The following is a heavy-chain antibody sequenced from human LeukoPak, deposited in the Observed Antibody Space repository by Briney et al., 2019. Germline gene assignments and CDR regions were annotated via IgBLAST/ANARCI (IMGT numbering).Heavy chain of an antibody. CDR1: GFTFSRYW. J-gene: IGHJ4*02. D-gene: IGHD6-19*01. Sequence: GGSLRLSCEVSGFTFSRYWMSWVRQAPGKGPEWVANINQDGSEKYYVDSVKGRFTMSRDNAKNLLYLQMNSLRAEDRAVYYCARGRSSVDYWAQGTLVTVSS. CDR3: ARGRSSVDY. CDR2: INQDGSEK. V-gene: IGHV3-7*01.